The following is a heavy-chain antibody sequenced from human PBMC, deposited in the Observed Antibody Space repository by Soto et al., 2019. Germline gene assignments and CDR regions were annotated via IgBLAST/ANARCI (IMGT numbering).Heavy chain of an antibody. CDR3: ARVYSGSYSDS. CDR1: GDSISSLYW. V-gene: IGHV4-4*02. D-gene: IGHD1-26*01. CDR2: IFHSGST. J-gene: IGHJ4*02. Sequence: PLETLSLTCAVSGDSISSLYWIWVRQPPGKGLEWIGEIFHSGSTNYNPSLKTRLTISVDKSKNQFSLKLSSVTAADTAVYYCARVYSGSYSDSWGRGTLVTVSS.